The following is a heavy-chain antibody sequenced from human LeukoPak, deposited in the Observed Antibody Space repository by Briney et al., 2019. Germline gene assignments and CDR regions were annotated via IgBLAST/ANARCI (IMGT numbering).Heavy chain of an antibody. V-gene: IGHV3-23*01. CDR2: ISKSGGDT. J-gene: IGHJ4*02. CDR3: AKDEMAVAIFDY. D-gene: IGHD5-24*01. CDR1: GFTFNHYA. Sequence: PGGSLRLSCAASGFTFNHYAMSWVRQAPGKGLEWVSAISKSGGDTYYADPVKGRFAISRDNSKNMLYLQMNSLRAEDTAVYYCAKDEMAVAIFDYWGQGTLVTVSS.